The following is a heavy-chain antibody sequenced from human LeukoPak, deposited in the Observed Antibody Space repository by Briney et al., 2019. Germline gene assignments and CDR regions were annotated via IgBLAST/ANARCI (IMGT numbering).Heavy chain of an antibody. J-gene: IGHJ6*02. V-gene: IGHV3-7*01. CDR1: GFTFSSYW. D-gene: IGHD3-3*01. CDR3: ARDIPTIFGVVINPAGMDV. CDR2: IKQDGSEK. Sequence: GGSLRLSCAVSGFTFSSYWMGWVRQAPGKGLEWVANIKQDGSEKYYVDSVKGRFTISRDNAKNSLYLQMNGLRAEDTAVYYCARDIPTIFGVVINPAGMDVWGQGTTVTVSS.